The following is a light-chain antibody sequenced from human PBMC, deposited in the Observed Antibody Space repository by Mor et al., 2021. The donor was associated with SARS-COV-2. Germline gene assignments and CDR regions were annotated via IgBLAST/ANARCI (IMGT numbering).Light chain of an antibody. CDR2: DVT. CDR1: Y. Sequence: YVSWYQQHPGKAPKLMSYDVTKRPSGVPDRFSGSKSGNTASLTISGLQAEDEADYYCCSYAGSPYVFGTG. V-gene: IGLV2-11*01. CDR3: CSYAGSPYV. J-gene: IGLJ1*01.